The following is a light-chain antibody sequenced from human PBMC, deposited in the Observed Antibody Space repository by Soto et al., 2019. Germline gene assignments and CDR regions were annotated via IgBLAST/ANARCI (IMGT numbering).Light chain of an antibody. Sequence: EIVMTQSPSTLSVSPGERANLSCRASQSVRDNLAWYQQKPGQAPRLLIYGASIRATGIPARFSGSGSGTEFTLAIGSLQSDDFAVYYCQQRSNWPRTFGQGTKVDIK. V-gene: IGKV3D-15*01. CDR1: QSVRDN. CDR2: GAS. CDR3: QQRSNWPRT. J-gene: IGKJ1*01.